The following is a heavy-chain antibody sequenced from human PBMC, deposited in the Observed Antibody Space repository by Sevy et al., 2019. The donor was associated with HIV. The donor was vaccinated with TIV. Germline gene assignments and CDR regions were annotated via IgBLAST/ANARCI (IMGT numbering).Heavy chain of an antibody. J-gene: IGHJ6*02. CDR3: ITDPAYRGYDEEVINYYFYGMDV. V-gene: IGHV3-15*01. D-gene: IGHD5-12*01. CDR1: GFTFSSAW. Sequence: GGSLRLSCTASGFTFSSAWMSWVRQAPGKGLEWVGRIKSEFDGGAIDYAAPVKGRFSISREDSKTTVYLQMNILKTDDTAVYYCITDPAYRGYDEEVINYYFYGMDVWGQGTTVTVSS. CDR2: IKSEFDGGAI.